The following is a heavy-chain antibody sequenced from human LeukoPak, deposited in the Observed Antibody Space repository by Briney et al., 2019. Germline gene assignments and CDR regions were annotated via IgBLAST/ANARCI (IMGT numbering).Heavy chain of an antibody. V-gene: IGHV4-34*01. J-gene: IGHJ5*02. Sequence: KTSETLSLTCAVYGGSFSGYYWSWIRQPPGKGLEWIGEINHSGSTNYNPSLKSRVTISVDTSKNQFSLKLSSATAADTAVYYCGRMNYDFWSGYRNWFDPWGQGTLVTVSS. CDR3: GRMNYDFWSGYRNWFDP. CDR1: GGSFSGYY. CDR2: INHSGST. D-gene: IGHD3-3*01.